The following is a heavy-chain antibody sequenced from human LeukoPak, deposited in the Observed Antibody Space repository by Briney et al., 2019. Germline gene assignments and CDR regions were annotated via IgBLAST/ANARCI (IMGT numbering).Heavy chain of an antibody. J-gene: IGHJ4*02. CDR2: IDPNTGDT. D-gene: IGHD3-10*01. CDR3: ARLGLHGSGTYYFFDY. V-gene: IGHV1-2*06. CDR1: GQSLTVYF. Sequence: GASVKVSCMASGQSLTVYFIHWVRQAPGQGLEWVGRIDPNTGDTIYAQNFQGRVTVTSATSISTAYMELSRLTSDDTAVYFCARLGLHGSGTYYFFDYWGQGTLVTVSS.